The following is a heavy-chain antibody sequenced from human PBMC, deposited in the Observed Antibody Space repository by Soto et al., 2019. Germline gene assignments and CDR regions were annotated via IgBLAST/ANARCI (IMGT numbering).Heavy chain of an antibody. D-gene: IGHD2-15*01. CDR2: IYYSGST. CDR1: GGSISSGGYY. CDR3: ARRFCSDSYCSYFDY. V-gene: IGHV4-31*03. Sequence: SETLSLTCTVSGGSISSGGYYWSWIRQHPGKGLEWIGYIYYSGSTYYNPSLGSRVTTSVDTPKNQFSLRLRSVTAADTAIYYCARRFCSDSYCSYFDYWGRGTLVTVSS. J-gene: IGHJ4*02.